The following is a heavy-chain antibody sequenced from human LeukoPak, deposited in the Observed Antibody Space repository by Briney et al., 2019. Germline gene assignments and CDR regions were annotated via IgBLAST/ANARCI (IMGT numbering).Heavy chain of an antibody. CDR2: FSHTGST. D-gene: IGHD4-23*01. J-gene: IGHJ4*02. Sequence: ALSLTCAVSGASFSGGGNSWSWIRQPPGKGLEWIGWFSHTGSTYYNPSLKSRVTISVDRSNNQFSLKLRSMTAADTAVYYCAGTGVTFDYWGQGTLVIVSS. CDR3: AGTGVTFDY. CDR1: GASFSGGGNS. V-gene: IGHV4-30-2*01.